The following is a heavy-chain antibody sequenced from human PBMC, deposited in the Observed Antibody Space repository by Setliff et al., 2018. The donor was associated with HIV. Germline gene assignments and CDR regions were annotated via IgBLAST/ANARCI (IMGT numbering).Heavy chain of an antibody. D-gene: IGHD6-13*01. Sequence: PSETLSLTCAVYGGSFSGYYWTWIRQPPGRGLEWIGEIIHSGGTNYNRSLKSRVTISVDTSKNQFSLKLSSVTAADTAVYYCARDAAGTADYWGQGTLVTVSS. J-gene: IGHJ4*02. CDR3: ARDAAGTADY. V-gene: IGHV4-34*12. CDR1: GGSFSGYY. CDR2: IIHSGGT.